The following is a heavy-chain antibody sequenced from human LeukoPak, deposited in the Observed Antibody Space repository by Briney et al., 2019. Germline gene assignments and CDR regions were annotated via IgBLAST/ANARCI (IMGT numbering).Heavy chain of an antibody. CDR2: IYYSGST. D-gene: IGHD1-1*01. V-gene: IGHV4-59*01. CDR3: ARDSDWNDGFDY. J-gene: IGHJ4*02. Sequence: SETLSLTCTVSGGSISDYYWSWIRQPPGKGLEWIGYIYYSGSTNYNLSLKSRVSISLDTSKNQFSLKLSSVTAADTAVYYCARDSDWNDGFDYWGQGTLVTVSS. CDR1: GGSISDYY.